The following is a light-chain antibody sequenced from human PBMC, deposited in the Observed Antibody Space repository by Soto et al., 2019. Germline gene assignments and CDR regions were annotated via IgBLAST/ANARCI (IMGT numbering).Light chain of an antibody. CDR2: GAS. J-gene: IGKJ5*01. CDR1: QSVSSSY. CDR3: QQYNNWPPIT. Sequence: EIVLTQSPGPLSLSSGERATLSFRASQSVSSSYLAWYQQKPGQAPSLLIYGASTRATGIPARFSGSGSGTEFTLTISSLQSEDFAVYYCQQYNNWPPITFGQGTRLEN. V-gene: IGKV3-15*01.